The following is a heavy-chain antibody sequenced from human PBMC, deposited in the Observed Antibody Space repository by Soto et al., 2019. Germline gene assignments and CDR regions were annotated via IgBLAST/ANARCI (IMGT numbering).Heavy chain of an antibody. J-gene: IGHJ4*02. Sequence: ASVKVSCKASGYTFTSYGISCVRQAPGQGLEWMGWISAYNGNTNYAQKLQGRVTMTTDTSTSTAYMELRSLRSDDTAVYYCASQRREYGEHVFDYWGQGTLVTVSS. V-gene: IGHV1-18*01. D-gene: IGHD4-17*01. CDR3: ASQRREYGEHVFDY. CDR1: GYTFTSYG. CDR2: ISAYNGNT.